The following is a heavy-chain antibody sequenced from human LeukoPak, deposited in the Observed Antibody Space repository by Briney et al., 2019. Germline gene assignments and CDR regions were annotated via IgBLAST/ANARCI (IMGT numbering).Heavy chain of an antibody. V-gene: IGHV1-2*02. Sequence: GASVKVSCKASGYTFTGYYMHWVRQAPGQGLEWMGWINPNSGGTNYAQKFQGRVTMTRDTSISTAYMELSRLRSDDTAVYYCARDSGAAAGTYYYYYYMDVWGKGTTVTVSS. CDR2: INPNSGGT. CDR1: GYTFTGYY. CDR3: ARDSGAAAGTYYYYYYMDV. D-gene: IGHD6-13*01. J-gene: IGHJ6*03.